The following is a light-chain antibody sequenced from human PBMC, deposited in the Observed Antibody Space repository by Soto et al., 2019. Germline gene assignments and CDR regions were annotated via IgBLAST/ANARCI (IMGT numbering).Light chain of an antibody. Sequence: IRMSQTPSSLSASTGDRVTITCRASQGISTYLGWYQQKPGKAPKLLIYDASALPRGVPSRFSGSGSGTKFTLTIASLQPDDFAPYYCQHYETFSGTFGPGAKADI. J-gene: IGKJ1*01. CDR3: QHYETFSGT. CDR1: QGISTY. CDR2: DAS. V-gene: IGKV1-8*01.